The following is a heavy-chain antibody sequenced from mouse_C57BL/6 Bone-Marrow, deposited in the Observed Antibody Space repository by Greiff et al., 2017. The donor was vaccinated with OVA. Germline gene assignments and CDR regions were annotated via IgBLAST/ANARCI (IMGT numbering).Heavy chain of an antibody. Sequence: EVQVVESGGGLVKPGGSLKLSCAASGFTSSSYAMSWVRQTPEKRLEWVATISDGGSYTYYPDNVKGRFTISRDNAKNNLYLQMSHLKSEDTAMYYCARDALYYGSSYWYFDVWGTGTTVTVSS. CDR1: GFTSSSYA. V-gene: IGHV5-4*01. D-gene: IGHD1-1*01. J-gene: IGHJ1*03. CDR2: ISDGGSYT. CDR3: ARDALYYGSSYWYFDV.